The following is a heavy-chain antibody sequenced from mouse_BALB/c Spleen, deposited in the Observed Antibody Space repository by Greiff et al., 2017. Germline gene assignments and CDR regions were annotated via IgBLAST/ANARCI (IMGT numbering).Heavy chain of an antibody. CDR1: GFTFSSYA. Sequence: EVKLEESGGGLVKPGGSLKLSCAASGFTFSSYAMSWVRQTPEKRLEWVASISSGGSTYYPDSVKGRFTISRDNARNILYLQMSSLRSEDTAMYYCARGAPFMYYFDYWGQGTTLTVSS. D-gene: IGHD1-1*01. CDR3: ARGAPFMYYFDY. CDR2: ISSGGST. J-gene: IGHJ2*01. V-gene: IGHV5-6-5*01.